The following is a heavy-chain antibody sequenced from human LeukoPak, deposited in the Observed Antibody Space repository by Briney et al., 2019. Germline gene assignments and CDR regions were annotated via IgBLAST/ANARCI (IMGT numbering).Heavy chain of an antibody. CDR3: ARDRYYIFDY. Sequence: GGSLRLSCAASGFTFSNYGMHWVCQAPGKGLEWVAFIRVDGTSKYYADSVQARFTISRDNAKSTVYLQMNSLRAEDTAVYFCARDRYYIFDYWGQGAPVTVSS. CDR2: IRVDGTSK. D-gene: IGHD3-10*01. J-gene: IGHJ4*02. V-gene: IGHV3-30*02. CDR1: GFTFSNYG.